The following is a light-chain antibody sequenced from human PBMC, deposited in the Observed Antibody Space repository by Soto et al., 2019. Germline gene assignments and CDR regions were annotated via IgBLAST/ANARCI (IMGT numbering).Light chain of an antibody. V-gene: IGKV3-15*01. J-gene: IGKJ1*01. CDR2: GAS. Sequence: ETVMTQSPATLSVSPGERASLSCRASQSVGSKLAWFQQKVGQAPRLLIFGASTRATGVPTRFSGSGSATEFTLTISSLQSEDFAVYYCQQYDNWPRTFGQGTKV. CDR1: QSVGSK. CDR3: QQYDNWPRT.